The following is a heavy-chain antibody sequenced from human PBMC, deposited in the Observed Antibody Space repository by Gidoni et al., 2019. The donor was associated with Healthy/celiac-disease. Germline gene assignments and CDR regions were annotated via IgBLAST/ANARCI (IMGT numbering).Heavy chain of an antibody. Sequence: EVQLLASGGGLVQPGGSLRLSCAASGFTFSSYAMSWVRQAPGKGLEWVSAISGAGGNTYYADSVKGRFTISRDNSKNTLYLQMNSLRAEDTAVYYCAKVNRGGFWSGYSSFDYWGQGTLVTVSS. D-gene: IGHD3-3*01. CDR3: AKVNRGGFWSGYSSFDY. CDR1: GFTFSSYA. V-gene: IGHV3-23*01. CDR2: ISGAGGNT. J-gene: IGHJ4*02.